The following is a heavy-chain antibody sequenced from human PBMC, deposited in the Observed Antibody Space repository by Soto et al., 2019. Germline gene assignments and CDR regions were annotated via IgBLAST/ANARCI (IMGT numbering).Heavy chain of an antibody. D-gene: IGHD6-13*01. Sequence: GGSLRLSCAASGFTFSSYSMNWVRQAPGKGLEWVSSISSSSSYIYFADSVKGRFTISRDNAKNSLYLQMNSLRAEDTAVYYCARDLLTRSSSWSDDYYYYYGMDVWGQGTTVTVSS. J-gene: IGHJ6*02. V-gene: IGHV3-21*01. CDR2: ISSSSSYI. CDR1: GFTFSSYS. CDR3: ARDLLTRSSSWSDDYYYYYGMDV.